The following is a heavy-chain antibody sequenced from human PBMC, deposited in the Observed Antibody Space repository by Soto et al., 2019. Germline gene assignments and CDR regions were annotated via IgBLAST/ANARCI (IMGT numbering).Heavy chain of an antibody. D-gene: IGHD2-15*01. Sequence: EVQLVQSGAEVKKPGESLKISCKASGYSFSNFWIGWVRQMPGKGLEWMGIIYPADSKTTYSPSFQGQVTISADKSVSTAYLQWSSLKASDTAMYYCARQIKTGGGWFDPWGQGTLVTVSS. CDR3: ARQIKTGGGWFDP. CDR2: IYPADSKT. J-gene: IGHJ5*02. V-gene: IGHV5-51*01. CDR1: GYSFSNFW.